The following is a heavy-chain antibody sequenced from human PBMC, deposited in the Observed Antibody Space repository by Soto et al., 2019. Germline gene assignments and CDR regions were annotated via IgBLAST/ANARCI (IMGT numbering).Heavy chain of an antibody. D-gene: IGHD3-10*01. CDR1: GYTFTNYD. Sequence: QVHLVQSGAEVKKPGASVKVSCKASGYTFTNYDINWVRQAPGQGLEWMGWISTYTGNTNYAQKLQGRVTMTTDTSTITDYMELRSLRSDDTAVYYCARGYYYGSGRPTPGGMDVWGQGTTVTVSS. J-gene: IGHJ6*02. CDR3: ARGYYYGSGRPTPGGMDV. CDR2: ISTYTGNT. V-gene: IGHV1-18*01.